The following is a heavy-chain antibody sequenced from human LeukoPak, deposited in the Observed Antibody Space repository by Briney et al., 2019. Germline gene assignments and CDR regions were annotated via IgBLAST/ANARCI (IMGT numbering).Heavy chain of an antibody. CDR1: GFTVSSNY. Sequence: GGSLRLSCAASGFTVSSNYMSWVRQAPGKGLEWVSVIYSGGSTYYADSVKGRFTISRDNSKNTLYLQMNSLRAEDTAVYYCAKGGGSYGGYYFDYWGQGTLVTVSS. CDR2: IYSGGST. D-gene: IGHD1-26*01. J-gene: IGHJ4*02. V-gene: IGHV3-66*01. CDR3: AKGGGSYGGYYFDY.